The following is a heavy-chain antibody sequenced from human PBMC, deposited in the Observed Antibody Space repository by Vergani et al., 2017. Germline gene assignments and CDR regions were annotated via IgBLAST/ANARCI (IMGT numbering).Heavy chain of an antibody. CDR2: IYYSGST. CDR1: GGPISSYY. D-gene: IGHD1-7*01. CDR3: AGTGRRLYYYGMDV. Sequence: QVQLQESGPGLVKPSETLSLTCTVSGGPISSYYWSWIRQPPGKGLEWIGYIYYSGSTNYNPSLKSRVTISVDTSKNQFSLKLSSVTAADTAVYYCAGTGRRLYYYGMDVWGQGTTVTVSS. J-gene: IGHJ6*02. V-gene: IGHV4-59*12.